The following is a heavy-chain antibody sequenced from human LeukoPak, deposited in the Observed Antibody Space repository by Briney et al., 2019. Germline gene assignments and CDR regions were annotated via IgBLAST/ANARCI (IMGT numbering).Heavy chain of an antibody. D-gene: IGHD1-26*01. J-gene: IGHJ4*02. CDR3: ARGSVSGSYFGPIDY. V-gene: IGHV3-23*01. CDR1: GFNFANHA. CDR2: ISGGGDIT. Sequence: GGSLRLSCAASGFNFANHAMSWVRQTPGKGLEWVSAISGGGDITYYADSVKGRFTISRDNSKNTLYLQMNSLRAEDTAVYYCARGSVSGSYFGPIDYWGQGTLVTVSS.